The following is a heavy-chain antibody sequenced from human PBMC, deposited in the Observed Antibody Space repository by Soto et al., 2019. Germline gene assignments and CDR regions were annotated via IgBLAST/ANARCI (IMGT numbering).Heavy chain of an antibody. J-gene: IGHJ6*02. CDR3: ARGREYTYRYDYYYGKDV. CDR1: GGSFSGYY. V-gene: IGHV4-34*01. CDR2: INHSGST. D-gene: IGHD5-18*01. Sequence: PSETLSLTCAVYGGSFSGYYWSWIRQPPGKGLEWIGEINHSGSTNYNPSLKSRVTISVDTSKNQFSLKLSSVTAADTAMYYCARGREYTYRYDYYYGKDVWGQGTTVTVSS.